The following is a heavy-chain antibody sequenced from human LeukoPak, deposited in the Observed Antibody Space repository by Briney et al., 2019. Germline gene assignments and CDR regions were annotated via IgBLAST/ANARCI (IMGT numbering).Heavy chain of an antibody. CDR2: IYISGST. Sequence: SETLSLTCTVSGGSLSSYSWSWIRQPAGKGLEWIGRIYISGSTSYNPSLTSRVSMSLDTSKKQISLKLSSVTAADTAVYYCARETLTFPDFWGQGTPVTVSS. V-gene: IGHV4-4*07. CDR1: GGSLSSYS. J-gene: IGHJ4*02. CDR3: ARETLTFPDF. D-gene: IGHD3-9*01.